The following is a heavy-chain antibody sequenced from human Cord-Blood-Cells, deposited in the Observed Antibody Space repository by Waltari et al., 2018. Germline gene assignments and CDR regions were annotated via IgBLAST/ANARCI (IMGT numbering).Heavy chain of an antibody. CDR1: GGSISSSSYY. CDR2: IYYSGVS. CDR3: ASLIAAAGTGEFDY. V-gene: IGHV4-39*01. D-gene: IGHD6-13*01. J-gene: IGHJ4*02. Sequence: QLQLQESGPGLVKPSETLSLTCTVSGGSISSSSYYWGWIRQPPGKGLEGIGSIYYSGVSYYTPSLKRRVTISVDTSKNQFSLKLSSVTAADTAVYYCASLIAAAGTGEFDYWGQGTLVTVSS.